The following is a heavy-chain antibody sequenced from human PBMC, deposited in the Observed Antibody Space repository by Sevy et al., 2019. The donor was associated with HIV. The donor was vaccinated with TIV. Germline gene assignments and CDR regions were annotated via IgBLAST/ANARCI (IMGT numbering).Heavy chain of an antibody. V-gene: IGHV3-30-3*01. CDR2: ISFDGIKK. Sequence: GGSLRLSCAASGFAFSTHGMHWVRQAPGKGLEWVAVISFDGIKKSYADSMKGRFTISRDNSENTLYLHLNSLRTDDTAVYYCARDAGDYNYVPGGHWGQGTLVTVSS. CDR3: ARDAGDYNYVPGGH. D-gene: IGHD4-17*01. CDR1: GFAFSTHG. J-gene: IGHJ4*02.